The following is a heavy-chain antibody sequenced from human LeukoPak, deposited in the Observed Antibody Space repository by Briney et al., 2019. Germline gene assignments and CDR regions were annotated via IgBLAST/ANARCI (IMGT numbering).Heavy chain of an antibody. J-gene: IGHJ3*02. Sequence: GASVKVSCKVSGYTLTELSMHWVRQAPGKGLEWMGGFDPEDGETIYAQKLQGRVTMTEDTSTDTAYMELSSLRSEDTAVYYCAKDGGYCSSTSCPRGAFDIWGQGTMVTVSS. CDR3: AKDGGYCSSTSCPRGAFDI. CDR1: GYTLTELS. D-gene: IGHD2-2*01. CDR2: FDPEDGET. V-gene: IGHV1-24*01.